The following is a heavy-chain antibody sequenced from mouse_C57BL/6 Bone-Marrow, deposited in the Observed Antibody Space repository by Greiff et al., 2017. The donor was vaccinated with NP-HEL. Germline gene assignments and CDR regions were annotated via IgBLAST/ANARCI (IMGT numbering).Heavy chain of an antibody. D-gene: IGHD2-10*02. J-gene: IGHJ2*01. V-gene: IGHV5-12*01. CDR3: ARQGYGNYVDY. CDR1: GFTFSDYY. Sequence: DVHLVESGGGLVQPGGSLKLSCAASGFTFSDYYMYWVRQTPEKRLEWVAYISNGGGSTYYPDTVKGRFTISRDNAKNTLYLQMSRLKSEDTAMYYCARQGYGNYVDYWGQGTTLTVSS. CDR2: ISNGGGST.